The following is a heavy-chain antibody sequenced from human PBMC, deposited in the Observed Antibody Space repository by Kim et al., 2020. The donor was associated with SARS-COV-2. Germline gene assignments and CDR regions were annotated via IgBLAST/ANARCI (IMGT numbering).Heavy chain of an antibody. CDR1: GFTFGDYA. V-gene: IGHV3-49*04. Sequence: GGSLRLSCTASGFTFGDYAMSWVRQAPGKGLEWVGFIRSKAYGGTTEYAASVKGRFTISRDDSKSIAYLQMNSLKTEDTAVYYCTSQSSLYSSGWEDYYYHYGMDVWGQGTTVTVSS. D-gene: IGHD6-19*01. CDR2: IRSKAYGGTT. J-gene: IGHJ6*02. CDR3: TSQSSLYSSGWEDYYYHYGMDV.